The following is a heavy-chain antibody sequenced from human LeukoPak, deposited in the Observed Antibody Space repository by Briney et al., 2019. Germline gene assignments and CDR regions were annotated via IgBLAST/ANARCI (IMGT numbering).Heavy chain of an antibody. CDR1: GYTFTSYG. V-gene: IGHV1-18*01. CDR3: ARCISLWFGESGTIWDY. CDR2: ISAYNGNT. Sequence: GASVKVSCKASGYTFTSYGISWVRQAPGQGLEWMGWISAYNGNTNCAQKLQGRVTMTTDTSTSTAYMELRSLRSDDTAVYYCARCISLWFGESGTIWDYWGQGTLVTVSS. J-gene: IGHJ4*02. D-gene: IGHD3-10*01.